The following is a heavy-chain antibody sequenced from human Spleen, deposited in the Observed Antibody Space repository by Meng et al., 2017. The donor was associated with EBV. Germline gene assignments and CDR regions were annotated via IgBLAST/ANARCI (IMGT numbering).Heavy chain of an antibody. V-gene: IGHV4-39*01. CDR1: GASISSDIYY. D-gene: IGHD2-15*01. CDR2: MHYIGST. CDR3: ATAHCSGGGCPGGS. Sequence: HLQLQASGPGLVKPSETLSLPCTVSGASISSDIYYWGWIRQPPGKGLEWIGSMHYIGSTYYNPSLKSRGTISVDTSKNQFSLRLTSVSAADTATYYCATAHCSGGGCPGGSWGQGTLVTVSS. J-gene: IGHJ5*02.